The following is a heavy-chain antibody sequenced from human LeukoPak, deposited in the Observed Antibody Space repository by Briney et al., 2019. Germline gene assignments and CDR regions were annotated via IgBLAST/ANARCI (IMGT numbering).Heavy chain of an antibody. J-gene: IGHJ6*02. CDR1: GFIVSSNY. CDR3: AKHLTYYGMDV. CDR2: IYSGGST. Sequence: TGGSLRLSCAASGFIVSSNYMSWVRRAPGKGLEWVSVIYSGGSTYYADSVKGRFTVSRDNSKNTLYLQMNSLRAEDTAVYYCAKHLTYYGMDVWGQGTTVTVSS. V-gene: IGHV3-53*01.